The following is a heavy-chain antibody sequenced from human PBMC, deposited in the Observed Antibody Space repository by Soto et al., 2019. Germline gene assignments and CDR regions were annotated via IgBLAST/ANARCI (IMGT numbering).Heavy chain of an antibody. CDR2: ISAYNGNT. J-gene: IGHJ4*02. D-gene: IGHD3-3*01. V-gene: IGHV1-18*01. Sequence: ASVKVSCKASGYTFTSYGISWVRQAPGQGLEWMGWISAYNGNTNYAQKLQGRVTMTTDTSTSTAYMELRSLRSDDTAVYYCARANTIFGVVIIPWFDYWGQGTLVTAPQ. CDR1: GYTFTSYG. CDR3: ARANTIFGVVIIPWFDY.